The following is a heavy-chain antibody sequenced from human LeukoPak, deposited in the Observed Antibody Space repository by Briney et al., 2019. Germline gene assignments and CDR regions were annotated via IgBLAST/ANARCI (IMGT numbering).Heavy chain of an antibody. CDR1: GFTFSSYE. CDR3: ATGLYYYGPVDY. V-gene: IGHV3-48*03. CDR2: ISSSGSTI. Sequence: QSGGSLRLSCAASGFTFSSYEMNWVRQAPGKGLEWVSYISSSGSTIYYADSVKGRFTTSRDNAKNSLYLQMNSLRAEDTAVYYCATGLYYYGPVDYWGQGTLVTVSS. J-gene: IGHJ4*02. D-gene: IGHD3-10*01.